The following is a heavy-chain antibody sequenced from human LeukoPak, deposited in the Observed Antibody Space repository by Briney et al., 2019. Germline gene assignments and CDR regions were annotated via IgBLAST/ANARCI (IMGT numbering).Heavy chain of an antibody. CDR3: AGPGHSGYDRSFDY. Sequence: SVKVSCKASGYTFTSYDINWVRQAPGQGLEWMGGIIPIFGTANYAQKFQGRVTITADESTSTAYMELSSLRSKDTAVYYCAGPGHSGYDRSFDYWGQGTLVTVSS. J-gene: IGHJ4*02. D-gene: IGHD5-12*01. V-gene: IGHV1-69*13. CDR1: GYTFTSYD. CDR2: IIPIFGTA.